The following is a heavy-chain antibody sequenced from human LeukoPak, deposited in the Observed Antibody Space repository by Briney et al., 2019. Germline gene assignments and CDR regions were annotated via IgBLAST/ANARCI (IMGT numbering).Heavy chain of an antibody. CDR2: ISYDGSNK. J-gene: IGHJ6*02. V-gene: IGHV3-30*18. Sequence: GRSLRLSCAASGFTFSSYGMHWVRQAPGKGLEWVAVISYDGSNKYYADSVKGRFTISRDNSKNTLYLQMNSLRAEDTAVYYCAKDLWNYYGSGSYYNEGYYYGMDVWGQGTTVTVSS. D-gene: IGHD3-10*01. CDR3: AKDLWNYYGSGSYYNEGYYYGMDV. CDR1: GFTFSSYG.